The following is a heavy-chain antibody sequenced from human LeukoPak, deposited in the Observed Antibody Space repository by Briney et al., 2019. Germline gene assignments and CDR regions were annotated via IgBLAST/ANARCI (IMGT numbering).Heavy chain of an antibody. CDR1: GFTFSSYG. CDR3: AKMGSGSYSGDAFDI. D-gene: IGHD1-26*01. CDR2: IRYDGSNK. Sequence: GGSLRLSCAASGFTFSSYGMHWVRQAPGKGLEWVAFIRYDGSNKYYADSVKGRFTISRDNSKNTLYLQMNSLRAEDTAVYYCAKMGSGSYSGDAFDIWGQGTMVTVSP. V-gene: IGHV3-30*02. J-gene: IGHJ3*02.